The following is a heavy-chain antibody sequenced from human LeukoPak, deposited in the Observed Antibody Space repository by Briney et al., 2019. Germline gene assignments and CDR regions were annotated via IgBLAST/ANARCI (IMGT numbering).Heavy chain of an antibody. CDR1: GFTVSSNY. D-gene: IGHD3/OR15-3a*01. J-gene: IGHJ4*02. CDR3: ARAKDDFCDY. Sequence: GGSLRLSCAASGFTVSSNYMSWVRQAPGKGLEWVSVIYSGGSTYYADSVKGRFTISRDNAKNSLYLQMNSLTAEDTAVYYCARAKDDFCDYWGQGTLVTVSS. V-gene: IGHV3-66*01. CDR2: IYSGGST.